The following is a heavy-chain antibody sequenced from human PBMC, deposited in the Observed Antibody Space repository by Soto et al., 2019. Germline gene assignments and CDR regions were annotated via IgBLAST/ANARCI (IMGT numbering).Heavy chain of an antibody. CDR1: GFTFSSYG. Sequence: PGGSLRLSCAASGFTFSSYGMHWVRQAPGKGLEWVAVIWYDGSNKYYADSVKGRFTISRDNSKNTLYLQMNSLRAEDTAVYYCARDGNYYDSSGRVYNWFDPWGQGTLVTVS. CDR2: IWYDGSNK. V-gene: IGHV3-33*01. J-gene: IGHJ5*02. CDR3: ARDGNYYDSSGRVYNWFDP. D-gene: IGHD3-22*01.